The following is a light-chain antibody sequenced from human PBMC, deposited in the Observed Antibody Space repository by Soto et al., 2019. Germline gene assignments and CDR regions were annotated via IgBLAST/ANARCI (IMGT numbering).Light chain of an antibody. CDR3: QQYNSLWT. J-gene: IGKJ1*01. V-gene: IGKV1-5*03. CDR1: QSISSW. Sequence: DIQMTQSPSTLSASVGDRVTITCRASQSISSWLAWYQQKPGKAPKLLIYKASSLESGVPSSFSGSGSGPEVTLTISSLQPDDFETYYCQQYNSLWTFGQGTKVEIK. CDR2: KAS.